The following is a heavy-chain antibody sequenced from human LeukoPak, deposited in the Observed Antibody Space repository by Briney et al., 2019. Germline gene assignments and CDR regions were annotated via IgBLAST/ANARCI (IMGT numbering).Heavy chain of an antibody. CDR1: GGSLNDHY. V-gene: IGHV3-53*01. Sequence: ETLSLTCTVSGGSLNDHYWSWIRQAPGKGLEWVSVIYSGGSTYYEDSVKGRFTVSRDNSKNTLYLQMNSLRAEDTAVYYCARAAAGTDYYYYGMDVWGQGTTVTVSS. CDR3: ARAAAGTDYYYYGMDV. J-gene: IGHJ6*02. CDR2: IYSGGST. D-gene: IGHD6-13*01.